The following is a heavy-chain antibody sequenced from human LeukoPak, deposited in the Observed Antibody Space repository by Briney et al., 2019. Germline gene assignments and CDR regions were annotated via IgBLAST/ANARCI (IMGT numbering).Heavy chain of an antibody. D-gene: IGHD3-22*01. CDR1: GYTFTSYY. J-gene: IGHJ4*02. Sequence: ASVKVSCKASGYTFTSYYMHWVRQAPGQGLEWMGIINPSGGSTSYAQKFQGRVTMTRDTSTSTVYMELSSLRSDDTAVYYCASSITMIVVVTPAPNFDYWGQGTLVTVSS. CDR2: INPSGGST. V-gene: IGHV1-46*01. CDR3: ASSITMIVVVTPAPNFDY.